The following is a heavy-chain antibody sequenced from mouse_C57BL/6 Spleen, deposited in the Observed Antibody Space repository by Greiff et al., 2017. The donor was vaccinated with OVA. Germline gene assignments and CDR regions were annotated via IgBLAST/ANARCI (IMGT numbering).Heavy chain of an antibody. CDR3: ARGAQYYFDY. CDR1: GFNIKDYY. Sequence: DVQLQESGAELVKPGASVKLSCTASGFNIKDYYMHWVKQRTEQGLEWIGRIDPEDGETKYAPKFQGKATITADTSSNTAYLQLSSLTSEDTAVYYCARGAQYYFDYWGQGTTLTVSS. V-gene: IGHV14-2*01. J-gene: IGHJ2*01. CDR2: IDPEDGET.